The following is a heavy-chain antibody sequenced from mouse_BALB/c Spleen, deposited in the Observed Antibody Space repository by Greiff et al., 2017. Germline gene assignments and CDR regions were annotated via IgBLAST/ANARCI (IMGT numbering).Heavy chain of an antibody. CDR1: GYTFTSYY. D-gene: IGHD3-2*01. Sequence: VQLQQSGAELVKPGASVKLSCKASGYTFTSYYMYWVKQRPGQGLEWIGEINPSNGGTNFNEKFKSKATLTVDKSSSTAYMQLSSPTSEDSAVYYCASPADSSRAMDYWGQGTSVTVSS. J-gene: IGHJ4*01. CDR3: ASPADSSRAMDY. CDR2: INPSNGGT. V-gene: IGHV1S81*02.